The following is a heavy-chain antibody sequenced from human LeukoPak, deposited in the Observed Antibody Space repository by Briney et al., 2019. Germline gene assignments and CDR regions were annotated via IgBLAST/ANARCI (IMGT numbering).Heavy chain of an antibody. J-gene: IGHJ4*02. CDR1: GFTFSSYS. CDR2: ISSSSSYI. Sequence: GGSLRLSCAASGFTFSSYSMNWVRQAPGKGPEWVSSISSSSSYIYYADSVKGRFTISRDNAKNSLYLQMNSLRAEDTAVYYCARLAAAYHFDYWGQGTLVTVSS. CDR3: ARLAAAYHFDY. D-gene: IGHD6-13*01. V-gene: IGHV3-21*01.